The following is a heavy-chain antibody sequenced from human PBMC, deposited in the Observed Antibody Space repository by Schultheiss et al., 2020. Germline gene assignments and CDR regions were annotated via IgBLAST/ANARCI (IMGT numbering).Heavy chain of an antibody. CDR1: GFTFSSYA. CDR2: IKCDGSEK. V-gene: IGHV3-52*01. CDR3: WRDAWET. D-gene: IGHD1-26*01. J-gene: IGHJ5*02. Sequence: GESLKISCAASGFTFSSYAMSWVRQAPEKGLEWVADIKCDGSEKYYVDSVKGRLTISRDNAKNSLYLQVNSLRAEDTAVYYCWRDAWETWGQGTLVTVSS.